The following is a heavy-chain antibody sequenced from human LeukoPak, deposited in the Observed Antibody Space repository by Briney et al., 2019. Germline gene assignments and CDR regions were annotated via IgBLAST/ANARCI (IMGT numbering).Heavy chain of an antibody. Sequence: SVKVSCKASGGTFSSYAISWVRQAPGQGLEWMGGIIPIFGTANYAQKFQGRVTITADESTSTAYMELSSLRSEDTAVYYCAKGSGYEHNYYYYMDVWGKGTTVTISS. CDR3: AKGSGYEHNYYYYMDV. D-gene: IGHD5-12*01. CDR2: IIPIFGTA. CDR1: GGTFSSYA. V-gene: IGHV1-69*13. J-gene: IGHJ6*03.